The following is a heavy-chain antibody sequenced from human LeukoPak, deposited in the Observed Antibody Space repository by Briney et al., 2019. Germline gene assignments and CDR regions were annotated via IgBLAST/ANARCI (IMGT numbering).Heavy chain of an antibody. V-gene: IGHV4-39*07. J-gene: IGHJ6*03. D-gene: IGHD1-1*01. CDR3: ARERLPQSERYMDV. CDR1: GGSISSSSYY. Sequence: SETLSLTCTVSGGSISSSSYYWGWIRQPPGKGLEWIGSIYYSGSTYYNPSLKSRVTISVDTSKNQFSLKLSSVTAADTAVYYCARERLPQSERYMDVWGEGTTVTISS. CDR2: IYYSGST.